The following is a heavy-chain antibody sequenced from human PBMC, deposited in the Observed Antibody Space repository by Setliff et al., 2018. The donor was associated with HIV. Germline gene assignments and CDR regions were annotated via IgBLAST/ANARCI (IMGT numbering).Heavy chain of an antibody. CDR1: DDPISSYY. CDR2: LYVSGDT. D-gene: IGHD2-15*01. Sequence: PSETLSLTCYVTDDPISSYYWSWVRQPAGKGLEWIGRLYVSGDTNYNPSLKSRVTMSLDTSKKHSSLNLKSVTAADTAVYYCALTGHRLLRGYMDVWGKGTTVTVSS. V-gene: IGHV4-4*07. J-gene: IGHJ6*03. CDR3: ALTGHRLLRGYMDV.